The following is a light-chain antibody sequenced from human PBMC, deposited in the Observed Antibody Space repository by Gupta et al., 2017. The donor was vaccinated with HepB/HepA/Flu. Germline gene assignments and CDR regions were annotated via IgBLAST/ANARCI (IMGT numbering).Light chain of an antibody. CDR1: QSVSSSY. Sequence: EIVLTQSPGTLSSSPGERATLSCRASQSVSSSYLAWYQQKPGQAPRLLIYGISSRATGIPDRFSGSGSGTDFTLTISRLEPEDFAVYYCQQYGSLLWTFGQGTKVEIK. CDR3: QQYGSLLWT. CDR2: GIS. V-gene: IGKV3-20*01. J-gene: IGKJ1*01.